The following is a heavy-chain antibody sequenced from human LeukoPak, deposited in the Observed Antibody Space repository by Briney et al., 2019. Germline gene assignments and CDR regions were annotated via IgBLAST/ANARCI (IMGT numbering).Heavy chain of an antibody. Sequence: ASVKVSCTASGGTFSSYAISWVRQAPGQGLEWMGRIIPILGIANYAQKFQGRVTITADKSTSTAYMEPSSLRSEDTAVYYCARESSPSRGYWFDPWGQGTLVTVSS. J-gene: IGHJ5*02. CDR3: ARESSPSRGYWFDP. CDR1: GGTFSSYA. V-gene: IGHV1-69*04. CDR2: IIPILGIA. D-gene: IGHD6-6*01.